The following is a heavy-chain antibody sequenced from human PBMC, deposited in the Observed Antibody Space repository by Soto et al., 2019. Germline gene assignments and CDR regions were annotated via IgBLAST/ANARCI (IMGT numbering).Heavy chain of an antibody. D-gene: IGHD1-26*01. CDR1: GGSISSYY. Sequence: SETLSLTCTVSGGSISSYYWSWIRQPPGKGLEWIGYIYYSGSTNYNPSLKSRVTISADTSKNQFSLKLSSVTAADTAVYYCARHVEWELLGPNDYWGQGTLVTVSS. CDR3: ARHVEWELLGPNDY. CDR2: IYYSGST. J-gene: IGHJ4*02. V-gene: IGHV4-59*08.